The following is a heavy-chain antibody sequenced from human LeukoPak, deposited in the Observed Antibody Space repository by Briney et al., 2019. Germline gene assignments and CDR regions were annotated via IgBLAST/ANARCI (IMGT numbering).Heavy chain of an antibody. CDR3: AKVGSDSNGWRFDY. D-gene: IGHD6-19*01. CDR1: GFIFSRYV. CDR2: ISGSGGST. Sequence: VQPGGSLRLSCVASGFIFSRYVLTWVRQAPGKGPEWVSGISGSGGSTYYGDSVKGRFTISRDNSKNTLYLQMNSLRADDTAVYYCAKVGSDSNGWRFDYWGQGTLVTVSS. J-gene: IGHJ4*02. V-gene: IGHV3-23*01.